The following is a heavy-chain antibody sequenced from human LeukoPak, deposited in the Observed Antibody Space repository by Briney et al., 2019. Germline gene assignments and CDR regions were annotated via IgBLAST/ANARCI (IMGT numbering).Heavy chain of an antibody. J-gene: IGHJ5*02. Sequence: ASVKVSCKASGYTFTRYYMHWVRQAPGQGLEWMGIINPSGGSTSYAQKFQGRVTMTRDTSTSTVYMELSSLRSEDTAVYYCARSSATYSGSYYNWFDPWGQGTLVTVSS. CDR3: ARSSATYSGSYYNWFDP. CDR1: GYTFTRYY. CDR2: INPSGGST. V-gene: IGHV1-46*01. D-gene: IGHD1-26*01.